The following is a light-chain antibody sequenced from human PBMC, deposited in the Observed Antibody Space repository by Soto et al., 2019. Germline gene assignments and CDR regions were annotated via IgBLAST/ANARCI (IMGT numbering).Light chain of an antibody. Sequence: DLQMTQSPPTLSASVGDRVTITCRASQSINSWLAWYQQKPGKAPKLLIFDASALETGVPSRFSGSGSGTEFTLTISSLQPDDFATYYCQHYSGYSTFGQGTKVDIK. CDR2: DAS. CDR1: QSINSW. V-gene: IGKV1-5*01. CDR3: QHYSGYST. J-gene: IGKJ1*01.